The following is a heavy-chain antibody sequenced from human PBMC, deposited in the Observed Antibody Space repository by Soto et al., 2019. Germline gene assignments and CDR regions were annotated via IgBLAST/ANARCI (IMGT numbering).Heavy chain of an antibody. V-gene: IGHV5-10-1*01. D-gene: IGHD5-18*01. CDR1: GYSFAGYW. J-gene: IGHJ5*02. CDR2: IDPSDSQT. CDR3: ARGVYNYGTREYGYNWFDP. Sequence: PGESLKISCKGSGYSFAGYWITWVRQKPGKGLEWMGRIDPSDSQTYYSPSFRGHVTISVTKSITTVFLQWSSLRASDTAMYYCARGVYNYGTREYGYNWFDPWGQGTLVTVSS.